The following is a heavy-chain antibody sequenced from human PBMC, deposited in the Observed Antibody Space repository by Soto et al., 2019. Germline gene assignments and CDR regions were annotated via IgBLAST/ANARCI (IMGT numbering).Heavy chain of an antibody. Sequence: GGSLRLSWEGSRFSFEDYAMHWVRQAPGKGLEWVSGISWNSGNTGYADSVKGRFTISRDNAKNSLYLQMHSLRVEDTALYYCAKDKSRDYGDYNHAFDIWGQGTMVTVSS. D-gene: IGHD4-17*01. V-gene: IGHV3-9*01. CDR1: RFSFEDYA. J-gene: IGHJ3*02. CDR2: ISWNSGNT. CDR3: AKDKSRDYGDYNHAFDI.